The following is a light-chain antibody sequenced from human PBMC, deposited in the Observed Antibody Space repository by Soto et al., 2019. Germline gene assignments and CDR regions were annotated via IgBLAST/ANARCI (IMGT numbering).Light chain of an antibody. V-gene: IGLV2-14*01. CDR2: EVN. CDR1: SSDIGASNY. Sequence: QSVLTQPASVSGSPGQSITISCTGTSSDIGASNYVSWYQQHPGKAPNVMIYEVNNRPSGVSNRFSGSKSGNTASLTISGLQAEDEADYYCSSYTVNSVTLYVFGTGTKLTVL. CDR3: SSYTVNSVTLYV. J-gene: IGLJ1*01.